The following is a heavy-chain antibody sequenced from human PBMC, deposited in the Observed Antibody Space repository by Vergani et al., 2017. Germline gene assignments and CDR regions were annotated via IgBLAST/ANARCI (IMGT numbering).Heavy chain of an antibody. Sequence: VLLQEPGPGLVKPSETLSLNCFVSGASIDSFYWSWLRQSPGKGLEWIGYVFRYGNVNYNTSFTFRAAIDTSNNQLSLSLSSVTAADTAVYYCARDFGDEWYFYLWGRGTFVTVSS. J-gene: IGHJ2*01. CDR1: GASIDSFY. D-gene: IGHD2-21*02. V-gene: IGHV4-59*01. CDR2: VFRYGNV. CDR3: ARDFGDEWYFYL.